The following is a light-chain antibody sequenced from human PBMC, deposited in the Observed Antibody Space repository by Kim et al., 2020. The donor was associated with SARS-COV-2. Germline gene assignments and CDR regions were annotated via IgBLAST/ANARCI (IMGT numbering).Light chain of an antibody. V-gene: IGLV1-40*01. CDR2: VNS. J-gene: IGLJ1*01. Sequence: QGVTISCTGSSSNIGTGYNVPWYQLLPGTAPKLLIYVNSRRPSWIPDRFSGSKSGTSASLAITGLQAEDEADYYCQSYDSSLNGYVFGTGTKVTVL. CDR3: QSYDSSLNGYV. CDR1: SSNIGTGYN.